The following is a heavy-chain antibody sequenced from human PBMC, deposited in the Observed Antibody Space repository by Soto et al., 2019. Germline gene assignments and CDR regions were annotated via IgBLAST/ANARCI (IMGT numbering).Heavy chain of an antibody. Sequence: EVQLLESGGDLKQPGGSLRLSCVASGLTFGSRAMTWVRQAPGEGLQWVSTITDTGGDAKYADSVRGRFVISRDNSKKTLSLRMTSLTAEDSAMYYCARGSTDSYPGSRIFDFWGRGTLVTVSS. J-gene: IGHJ4*02. D-gene: IGHD3-10*01. CDR2: ITDTGGDA. CDR1: GLTFGSRA. V-gene: IGHV3-23*01. CDR3: ARGSTDSYPGSRIFDF.